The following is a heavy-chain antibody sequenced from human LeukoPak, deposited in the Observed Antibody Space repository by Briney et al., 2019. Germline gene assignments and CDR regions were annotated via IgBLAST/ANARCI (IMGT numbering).Heavy chain of an antibody. Sequence: PGGSLRLSCAASGFTVSSNYMSWVRQAPGKGLEWVSAISGGGGNTYYADSVKGRFTTSRDDSKNTLYLQMNSLRAEDTAVYCAKSGSQRPDYWGQGTLVTVSS. CDR3: AKSGSQRPDY. D-gene: IGHD3-10*01. J-gene: IGHJ4*02. V-gene: IGHV3-23*01. CDR1: GFTVSSNY. CDR2: ISGGGGNT.